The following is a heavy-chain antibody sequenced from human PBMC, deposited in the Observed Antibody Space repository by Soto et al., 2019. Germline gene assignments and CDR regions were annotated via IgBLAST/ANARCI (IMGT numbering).Heavy chain of an antibody. CDR1: GFSLSTSGEG. V-gene: IGHV2-5*02. CDR3: AHRRGYGPSAFDL. J-gene: IGHJ3*01. Sequence: QITLKESGPTVVKHTQTLTLTCTFSGFSLSTSGEGVGWIRQPPGRALEWLALIYWADDERYSPSLKSRLTITKYSSKIHVVLTMTNMDPVDTGTYFCAHRRGYGPSAFDLWGQWTMVTVSS. CDR2: IYWADDE. D-gene: IGHD5-12*01.